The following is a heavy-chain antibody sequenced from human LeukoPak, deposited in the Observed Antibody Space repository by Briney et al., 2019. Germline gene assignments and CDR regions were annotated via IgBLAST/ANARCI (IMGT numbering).Heavy chain of an antibody. J-gene: IGHJ5*02. D-gene: IGHD1-1*01. V-gene: IGHV4-38-2*02. CDR2: IYHSGST. CDR3: ARDWSLDAYNRFDL. Sequence: SETLSLTCTVSGYSISSGYYWGWIQQSPGKGLEWIGSIYHSGSTKYIPSLKSRVSISVDTSKNQFSLNLSSVTAADTAVYYCARDWSLDAYNRFDLWGQGTLVTVSS. CDR1: GYSISSGYY.